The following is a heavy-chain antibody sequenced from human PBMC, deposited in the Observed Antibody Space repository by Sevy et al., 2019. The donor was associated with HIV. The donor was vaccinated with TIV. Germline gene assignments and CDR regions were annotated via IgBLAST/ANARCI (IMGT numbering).Heavy chain of an antibody. Sequence: GGSLRLSCVASGFSFNRYWMLWVRQAPGKGLEWVANINQDASVTYYADSVKGRFTISRDNARNLVSLQMNILRVEDTAVYYWVRAIATPDSFWGQGTLVTVSS. CDR1: GFSFNRYW. V-gene: IGHV3-7*01. J-gene: IGHJ4*02. D-gene: IGHD6-13*01. CDR3: VRAIATPDSF. CDR2: INQDASVT.